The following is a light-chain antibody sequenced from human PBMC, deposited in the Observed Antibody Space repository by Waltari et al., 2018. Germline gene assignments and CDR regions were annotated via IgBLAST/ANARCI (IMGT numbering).Light chain of an antibody. CDR3: QPLKSYQWT. J-gene: IGKJ1*01. V-gene: IGKV1-9*01. CDR1: QGLSNY. Sequence: QFTPSPSSLSASVGDRVTITCRPSQGLSNYLAWYQQKPGKAPKLLIYAASTLESGVPSSFSGRGSGTEFTLTISSLQREDFATYCGQPLKSYQWTFDPGTKVEIK. CDR2: AAS.